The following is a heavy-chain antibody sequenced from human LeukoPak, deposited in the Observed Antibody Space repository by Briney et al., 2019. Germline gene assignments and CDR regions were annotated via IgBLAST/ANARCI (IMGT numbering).Heavy chain of an antibody. Sequence: ASVKVSCKASGYTFTSYDINWVRQAPGQGLEWMGWMNPNSGNTGYAQKFQGRVTITRNTSISTAYMELSSLRSEDTAVYYCARGLRYSYGWGNWFDPWGQGTLVTVSS. D-gene: IGHD5-18*01. CDR3: ARGLRYSYGWGNWFDP. CDR2: MNPNSGNT. CDR1: GYTFTSYD. V-gene: IGHV1-8*03. J-gene: IGHJ5*02.